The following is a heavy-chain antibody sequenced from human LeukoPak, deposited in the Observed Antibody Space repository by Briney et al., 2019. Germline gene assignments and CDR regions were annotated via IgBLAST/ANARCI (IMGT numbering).Heavy chain of an antibody. CDR2: INPNSGGT. CDR3: ARVVCDDYGDYVGIGGFDY. J-gene: IGHJ4*02. CDR1: GYTFTGYY. D-gene: IGHD4-17*01. V-gene: IGHV1-2*02. Sequence: ASVKVSCKASGYTFTGYYMHWVRQAPGQGLEWMGWINPNSGGTNYAQKFQGRVTMTRDTSISTAYMELSRLRSDDTAVYYCARVVCDDYGDYVGIGGFDYWGQGTLVTVSS.